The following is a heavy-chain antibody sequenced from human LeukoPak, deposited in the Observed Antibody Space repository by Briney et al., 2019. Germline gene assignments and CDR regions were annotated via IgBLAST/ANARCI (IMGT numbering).Heavy chain of an antibody. CDR1: GFTFSSYE. Sequence: GGSLRLSCAASGFTFSSYEMNWVRQAPGKGLEWVSYISSSGSTIYYANSVKGRFTISRDNAKNSLYLQMNSLRAEDTAVYYCARDLFLGASTFDFWGQGTLVTVSS. V-gene: IGHV3-48*03. D-gene: IGHD1-26*01. CDR2: ISSSGSTI. CDR3: ARDLFLGASTFDF. J-gene: IGHJ4*02.